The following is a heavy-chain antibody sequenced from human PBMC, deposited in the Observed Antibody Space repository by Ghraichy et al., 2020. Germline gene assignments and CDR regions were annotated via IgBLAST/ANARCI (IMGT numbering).Heavy chain of an antibody. Sequence: SETLSLTCTVSGGSISSSSYYWGWIRQPPGKGLEWIGSIYYSGSTYYNPSLKSRVTISVDTSKNQFSLKLSSVTAADTAVYYCAGLYYYDSSGYYLDKDNYYFDYWGQGTLVTVSS. D-gene: IGHD3-22*01. V-gene: IGHV4-39*01. CDR3: AGLYYYDSSGYYLDKDNYYFDY. CDR2: IYYSGST. CDR1: GGSISSSSYY. J-gene: IGHJ4*02.